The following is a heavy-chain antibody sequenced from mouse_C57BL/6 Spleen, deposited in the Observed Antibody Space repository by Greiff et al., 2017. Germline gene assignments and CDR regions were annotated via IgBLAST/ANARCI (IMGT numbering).Heavy chain of an antibody. CDR1: GYTFTSYW. Sequence: QVQLQQPGAELVKPGASVTLSCKASGYTFTSYWMQWVKQRPGQGLEWIGEIDPSDSYTNYNQKFKGKATLTVDTSSSTAYMQLSSLTSEDSAVYYCARYDQGAMDYWDQGTSVTVSS. D-gene: IGHD2-3*01. CDR2: IDPSDSYT. V-gene: IGHV1-50*01. CDR3: ARYDQGAMDY. J-gene: IGHJ4*01.